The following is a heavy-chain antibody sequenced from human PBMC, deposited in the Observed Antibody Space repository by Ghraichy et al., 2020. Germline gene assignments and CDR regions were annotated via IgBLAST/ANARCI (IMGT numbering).Heavy chain of an antibody. CDR1: GVSVSSGSYY. J-gene: IGHJ4*02. CDR3: ARGATVVTSLGY. Sequence: TLSLTCTVSGVSVSSGSYYWRWIRQPPGKGLEWIGYIYYSGSTNYNPSLKGRVTISVDTSKNQFSLKLSSVTAADTAVYYCARGATVVTSLGYWGQGTLVIVSS. CDR2: IYYSGST. V-gene: IGHV4-61*01. D-gene: IGHD4-23*01.